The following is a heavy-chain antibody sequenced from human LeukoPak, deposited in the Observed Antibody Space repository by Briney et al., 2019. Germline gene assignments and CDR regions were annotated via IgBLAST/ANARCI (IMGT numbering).Heavy chain of an antibody. CDR3: ARGLLHDSWAFDI. D-gene: IGHD2-15*01. J-gene: IGHJ3*02. CDR1: GYTFTTYY. CDR2: INPNSGGT. Sequence: APVKAPCKASGYTFTTYYIHWVRQAPGQGLEWMGWINPNSGGTNYAQKFQGRVTMTRDTSISTAYMELSRLRSDDTAVYYCARGLLHDSWAFDIWGQGTMVTVSS. V-gene: IGHV1-2*02.